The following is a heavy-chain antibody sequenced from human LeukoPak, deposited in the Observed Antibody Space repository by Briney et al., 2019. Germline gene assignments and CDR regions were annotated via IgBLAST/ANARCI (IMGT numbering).Heavy chain of an antibody. Sequence: PPETLSLTCTVSGGSISSSSYYWGWIRQPPGKGLEWIGSIYYSGSTYYNPSLKSRVTISVDTSKNQFSLKLSSVTAADTAVYYCARLVTNNYYYYYMDVWGKGTTATVSS. CDR1: GGSISSSSYY. D-gene: IGHD2-21*02. J-gene: IGHJ6*03. CDR2: IYYSGST. V-gene: IGHV4-39*01. CDR3: ARLVTNNYYYYYMDV.